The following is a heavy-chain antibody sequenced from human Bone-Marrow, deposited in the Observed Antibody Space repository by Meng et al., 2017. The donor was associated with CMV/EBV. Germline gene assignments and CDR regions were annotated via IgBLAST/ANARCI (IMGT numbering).Heavy chain of an antibody. CDR1: GFPFRSYS. D-gene: IGHD3-3*01. CDR2: ISSSSSTI. CDR3: ARDNNYDIWSAWDYYGMDV. Sequence: GESPKISCAAPGFPFRSYSMNWVRQAPGKGLEWVSYISSSSSTIYYADSVKGRFTISRDNAKNSLYLQMNSLRAEDTAVYYCARDNNYDIWSAWDYYGMDVWGQGTTVTVSS. V-gene: IGHV3-48*04. J-gene: IGHJ6*02.